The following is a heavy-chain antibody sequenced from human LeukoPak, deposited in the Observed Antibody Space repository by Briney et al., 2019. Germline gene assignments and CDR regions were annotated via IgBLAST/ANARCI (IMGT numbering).Heavy chain of an antibody. Sequence: ASVKVSCKASGYTFTGYYMHWVRQAPGQGLEWMGWINPNSGGTNYAQRFQGRVTMTRDTSISTAYMELSRLRSDDTAVYYCASWQYYYDSSGYYPFDYWGQGTLVTVSS. D-gene: IGHD3-22*01. V-gene: IGHV1-2*02. CDR3: ASWQYYYDSSGYYPFDY. CDR1: GYTFTGYY. J-gene: IGHJ4*02. CDR2: INPNSGGT.